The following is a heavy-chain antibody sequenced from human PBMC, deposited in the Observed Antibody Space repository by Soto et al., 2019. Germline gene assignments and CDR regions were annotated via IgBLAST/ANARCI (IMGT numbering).Heavy chain of an antibody. CDR3: ARTRDNNINYYYALDV. V-gene: IGHV4-61*01. D-gene: IGHD1-20*01. J-gene: IGHJ6*02. CDR2: VYYSGIT. CDR1: GASVSSPTPY. Sequence: SETLSLTCTVSGASVSSPTPYWNWIRQSPGKGLEWSGFVYYSGITNYSPSLRSRLTISLDTSKDQFSLRLTSGTAADTAVYYCARTRDNNINYYYALDVWGQGTTVTVSS.